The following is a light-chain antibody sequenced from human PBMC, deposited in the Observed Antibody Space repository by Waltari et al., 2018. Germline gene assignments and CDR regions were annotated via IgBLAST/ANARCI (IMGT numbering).Light chain of an antibody. J-gene: IGLJ2*01. Sequence: QSVLTQAPSVSAAPGQTVTISCSGTTPNIGNHYVSWYQQLPGAAPKIVIYEDKRRPSGNPDRFSGSKSGASATLDITRLQTGDEADYYCGSWDSSLGIGVLGGGTRLTVL. V-gene: IGLV1-51*01. CDR1: TPNIGNHY. CDR2: EDK. CDR3: GSWDSSLGIGV.